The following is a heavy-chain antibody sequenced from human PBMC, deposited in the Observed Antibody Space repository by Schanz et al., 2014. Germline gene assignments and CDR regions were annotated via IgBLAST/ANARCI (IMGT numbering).Heavy chain of an antibody. CDR2: INPSGGST. J-gene: IGHJ5*02. D-gene: IGHD2-2*01. CDR1: GYTFSDYY. CDR3: ARDRRRYCSTASCLHDNWFDP. Sequence: QVHLVQSGAEVKKPGSSVKVSCKASGYTFSDYYIHWVRQAPGQGLEWMGMINPSGGSTTYAQKFQGRVTMTRDTSTSTVYMELSSLRSEDTAVYYCARDRRRYCSTASCLHDNWFDPWGQGTLVIVSS. V-gene: IGHV1-46*01.